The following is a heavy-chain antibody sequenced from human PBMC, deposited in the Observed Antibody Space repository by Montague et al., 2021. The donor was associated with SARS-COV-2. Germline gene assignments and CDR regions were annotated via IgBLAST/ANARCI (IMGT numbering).Heavy chain of an antibody. V-gene: IGHV4-61*09. CDR3: ARDPHDYGWFDP. J-gene: IGHJ5*02. CDR1: GGSISSASYY. D-gene: IGHD4-17*01. CDR2: IYSTVIT. Sequence: TLSLTCTVSGGSISSASYYWSWIRQPAGKGLEWIGHIYSTVITNYNPSIKSRVTISVDLSKNQFSLKMTSVTAADTAVYYCARDPHDYGWFDPWGQGTLVTVSS.